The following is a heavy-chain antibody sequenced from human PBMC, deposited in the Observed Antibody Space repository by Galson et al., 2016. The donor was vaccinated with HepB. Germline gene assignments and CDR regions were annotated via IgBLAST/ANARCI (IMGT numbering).Heavy chain of an antibody. V-gene: IGHV3-74*01. CDR2: INSDGSST. CDR1: GFPFSRYW. CDR3: VREDYGDDPVYCYYYGMDV. D-gene: IGHD4-17*01. Sequence: SLRLSCAASGFPFSRYWMHWVRQAPGKGLVWVSRINSDGSSTAYADSVRGRFTISRDNAKNTVYLQMNSLRAEDTALYYCVREDYGDDPVYCYYYGMDVWGQGTTVSVSS. J-gene: IGHJ6*02.